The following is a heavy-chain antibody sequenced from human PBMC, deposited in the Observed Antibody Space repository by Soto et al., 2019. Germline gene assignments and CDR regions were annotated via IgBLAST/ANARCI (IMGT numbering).Heavy chain of an antibody. CDR1: GDSISTSDYY. CDR2: MYYSENT. Sequence: QLQLQESGPGLVKPSETLSLTCTVFGDSISTSDYYWGWIRQPPGKGLEWIGSMYYSENTYYNPSPKGRVTISVHTSKNPLSRKLTSVTAADTAVYFCAPTVRGEANIDSWGLGTLVTVSS. J-gene: IGHJ4*02. V-gene: IGHV4-39*01. D-gene: IGHD3-16*01. CDR3: APTVRGEANIDS.